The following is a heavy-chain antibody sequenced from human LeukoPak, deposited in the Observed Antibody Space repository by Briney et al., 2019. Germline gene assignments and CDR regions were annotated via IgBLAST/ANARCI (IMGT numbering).Heavy chain of an antibody. CDR1: GASVSRYY. Sequence: SETLSPTCNVSGASVSRYYWSWIRQPPGKGLEWIGYSYFSGITNYNPSLKSRVTISVDTSKNQFSLKLSSVTAADTAVYYCAITIAAAGYYFDYWGQGTLVTVSS. V-gene: IGHV4-59*08. CDR2: SYFSGIT. D-gene: IGHD6-13*01. CDR3: AITIAAAGYYFDY. J-gene: IGHJ4*02.